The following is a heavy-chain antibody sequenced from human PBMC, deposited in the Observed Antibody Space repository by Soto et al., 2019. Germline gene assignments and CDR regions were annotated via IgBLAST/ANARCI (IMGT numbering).Heavy chain of an antibody. CDR2: MQHTGNT. D-gene: IGHD3-16*01. CDR3: AKDVSSRRWFDP. V-gene: IGHV4-4*07. J-gene: IGHJ5*02. Sequence: VKPSETLSXTCAVSGASIRSYHWSWIRQPAGKGLEWIGRMQHTGNTNYNPSLKSRVTMSVDTSKNQISLKMTSVTAADTAVYFCAKDVSSRRWFDPWGQGILVIVSS. CDR1: GASIRSYH.